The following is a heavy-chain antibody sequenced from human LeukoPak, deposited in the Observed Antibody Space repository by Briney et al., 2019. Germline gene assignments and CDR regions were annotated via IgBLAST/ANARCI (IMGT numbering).Heavy chain of an antibody. CDR1: GFTFSSYG. CDR2: ISGSGGST. CDR3: AKDRKNGDPLWFDP. Sequence: GGSLRLSCAASGFTFSSYGMSWARQAPGKGLEWVSAISGSGGSTYYADSVKGRFTISRDNSKNTLYLQMNSLRAEDTAVYYCAKDRKNGDPLWFDPWGQGTLVTVSS. J-gene: IGHJ5*02. V-gene: IGHV3-23*01. D-gene: IGHD4-17*01.